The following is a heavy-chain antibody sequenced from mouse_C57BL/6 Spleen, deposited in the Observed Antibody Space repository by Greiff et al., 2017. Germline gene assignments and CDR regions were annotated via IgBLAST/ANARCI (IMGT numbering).Heavy chain of an antibody. V-gene: IGHV1-55*01. J-gene: IGHJ3*01. CDR2: FYPGSGST. D-gene: IGHD1-1*01. CDR3: ARLDDYYGFAY. Sequence: QVQLQQPGAELVKPGASVKMSCKASGYTFTSYWITWVKQRPGQGLEWIGVFYPGSGSTTYNEKFKSQATLTVDPSSSPVYKQLSSLTSEDSAVDYCARLDDYYGFAYWGQGTLVTVSA. CDR1: GYTFTSYW.